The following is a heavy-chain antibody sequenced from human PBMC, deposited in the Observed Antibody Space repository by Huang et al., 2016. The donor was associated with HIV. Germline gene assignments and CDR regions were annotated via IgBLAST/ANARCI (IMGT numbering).Heavy chain of an antibody. J-gene: IGHJ4*02. V-gene: IGHV4-39*01. D-gene: IGHD6-6*01. Sequence: QLQLQESGPGLVKPSETLSLTCTVSGGSISSTTYYWGWIRQPPGKGLEWIGCIYYSGSTDYNPSLKSRVTISVDTSRNRFSLNLSSVTAADAAVYYCARHGMDSSSPYYWGQGTLVTVSS. CDR1: GGSISSTTYY. CDR3: ARHGMDSSSPYY. CDR2: IYYSGST.